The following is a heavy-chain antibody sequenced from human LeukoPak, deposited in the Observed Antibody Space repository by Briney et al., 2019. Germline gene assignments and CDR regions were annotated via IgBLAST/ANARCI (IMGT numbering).Heavy chain of an antibody. Sequence: PSYTLSLPRLVSLCSILRYYWSWLHQPAGKGLEGIGGINHSGSTNYSPSLESRVTISVDTSKNQFSLKVTSVTAADTAVYYCAILTSGYGYFDYWGQGTLVTVSS. CDR3: AILTSGYGYFDY. CDR1: LCSILRYY. CDR2: INHSGST. J-gene: IGHJ4*02. D-gene: IGHD5-18*01. V-gene: IGHV4-34*01.